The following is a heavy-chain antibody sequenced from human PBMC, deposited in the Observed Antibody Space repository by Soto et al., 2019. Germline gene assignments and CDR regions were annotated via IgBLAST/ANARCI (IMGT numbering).Heavy chain of an antibody. CDR1: GFTVSSNY. D-gene: IGHD3-22*01. CDR3: ARTHYYDSSCYYGAFDI. V-gene: IGHV3-53*01. J-gene: IGHJ3*02. CDR2: IYSGGST. Sequence: GGSLRLSCAASGFTVSSNYMSWVRQAPGKGLEWVSVIYSGGSTYYADSVKGRFTISRDNSKNTLYLQMNSLRAEDTAVYYRARTHYYDSSCYYGAFDILGQGTIVTVSS.